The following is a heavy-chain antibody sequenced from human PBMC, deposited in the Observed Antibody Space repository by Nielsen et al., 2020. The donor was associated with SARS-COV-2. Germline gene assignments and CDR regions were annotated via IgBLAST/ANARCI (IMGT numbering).Heavy chain of an antibody. CDR3: ARGDLVVVPSPLLGLGPIFYYFCLDV. Sequence: SETLSLTCAVSGDSVSSHDWWTWVRQSPGKGLEWIGEVSHSGSTNYNLSLKSRVTLSMDKSKNQFSLRLTSVSAADTAVYFCARGDLVVVPSPLLGLGPIFYYFCLDVWGKGTTVTVSS. V-gene: IGHV4-4*02. D-gene: IGHD2-2*02. J-gene: IGHJ6*03. CDR2: VSHSGST. CDR1: GDSVSSHDW.